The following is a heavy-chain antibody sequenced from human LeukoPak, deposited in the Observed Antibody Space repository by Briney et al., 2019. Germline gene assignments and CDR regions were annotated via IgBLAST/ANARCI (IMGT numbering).Heavy chain of an antibody. CDR1: GFGFTSYW. D-gene: IGHD3-22*01. CDR3: ARLSGSVREGFDY. V-gene: IGHV5-10-1*01. J-gene: IGHJ4*02. Sequence: GESLQISSPGPGFGFTSYWISWARQMPGKGQEWMGRIDPSDSYTNYSPSFQGHVTISADKSISTAYLQWSSLKASDTAMYYCARLSGSVREGFDYWGQGTLVTVSS. CDR2: IDPSDSYT.